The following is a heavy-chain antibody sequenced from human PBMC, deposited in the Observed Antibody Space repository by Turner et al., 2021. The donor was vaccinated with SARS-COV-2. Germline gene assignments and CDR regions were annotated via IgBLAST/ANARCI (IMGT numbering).Heavy chain of an antibody. J-gene: IGHJ4*02. V-gene: IGHV1-46*01. CDR2: INASGGST. Sequence: QLVSSGAEVKNPGASVMVSCKASGNTFISHYIHWVRQAPGQGLEWMGIINASGGSTGYAQKFKGRVTMTRETSTSTVYMELSSLRYEDTAVYYCARKGYGGWDYWGQGTLVTVSS. CDR1: GNTFISHY. CDR3: ARKGYGGWDY. D-gene: IGHD4-17*01.